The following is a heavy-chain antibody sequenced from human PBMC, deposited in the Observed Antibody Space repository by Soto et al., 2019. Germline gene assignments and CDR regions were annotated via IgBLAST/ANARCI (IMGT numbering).Heavy chain of an antibody. CDR1: GGSISSYY. CDR3: ARPTLLYDSSGYYPGYFQH. Sequence: LSLTFTVSGGSISSYYWSWIRQPPGKGLEWIGYIYYSGSTNYNPSLKSRVTISVDTSKNQFSLKLSSVTAADTAVYYCARPTLLYDSSGYYPGYFQHWGQGTLVTVSS. D-gene: IGHD3-22*01. CDR2: IYYSGST. J-gene: IGHJ1*01. V-gene: IGHV4-59*01.